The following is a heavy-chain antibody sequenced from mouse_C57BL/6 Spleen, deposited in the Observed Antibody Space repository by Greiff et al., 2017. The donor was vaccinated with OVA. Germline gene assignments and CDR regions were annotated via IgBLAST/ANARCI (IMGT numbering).Heavy chain of an antibody. V-gene: IGHV5-6*01. CDR3: ARLDSSGYV. CDR1: GFTFSSYG. D-gene: IGHD3-2*02. J-gene: IGHJ2*01. Sequence: EVNVVESGGDLVKPGGSLKLSCAASGFTFSSYGMSWVRQTPDKRLEWVATISSGGSYTYYPDSVKGRFTISRDNAKNTLYLQMSSLKSEDTAMYYCARLDSSGYVGGQGTTLTVSS. CDR2: ISSGGSYT.